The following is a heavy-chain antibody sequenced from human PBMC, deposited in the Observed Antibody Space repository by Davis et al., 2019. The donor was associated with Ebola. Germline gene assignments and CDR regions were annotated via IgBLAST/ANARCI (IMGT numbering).Heavy chain of an antibody. D-gene: IGHD2-15*01. V-gene: IGHV1-69*04. Sequence: SVKVSCKASGGTFSSYAISWVRPAPGQGLEWMGRIIPILGIANYAQKFQGRVTITADESTSTAYMELSSLRSEETAVYYCARERLGYCSGGSCHDPWGQGTLVTVSS. CDR3: ARERLGYCSGGSCHDP. CDR2: IIPILGIA. CDR1: GGTFSSYA. J-gene: IGHJ5*02.